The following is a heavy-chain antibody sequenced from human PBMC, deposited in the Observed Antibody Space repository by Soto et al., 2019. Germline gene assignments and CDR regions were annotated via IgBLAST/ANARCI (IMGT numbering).Heavy chain of an antibody. CDR2: ISGSDDST. D-gene: IGHD6-6*01. CDR3: AIRSSSSTFDY. J-gene: IGHJ4*02. CDR1: GFTFSSYA. Sequence: GGSLRLSCAASGFTFSSYAMSWVRQAPGKGLECVSVISGSDDSTXXAGSVKGXXTISRDNSKNTLYLQXNSLRAEDTAVYYCAIRSSSSTFDYWGXGX. V-gene: IGHV3-23*01.